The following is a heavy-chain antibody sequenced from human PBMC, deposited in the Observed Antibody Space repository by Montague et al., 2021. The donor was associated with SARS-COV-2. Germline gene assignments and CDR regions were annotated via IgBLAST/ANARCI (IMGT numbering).Heavy chain of an antibody. CDR2: FDPEDGET. V-gene: IGHV1-24*01. J-gene: IGHJ6*01. CDR1: GFTFSSYG. Sequence: SCAASGFTFSSYGMHWVRQAPGKGLEWMGGFDPEDGETIYAQKFQGRVTMTEDTSTDTAYMELSSLRSEDTAVYYCATGIAVAGTPQYYYY. CDR3: ATGIAVAGTPQYYYY. D-gene: IGHD6-19*01.